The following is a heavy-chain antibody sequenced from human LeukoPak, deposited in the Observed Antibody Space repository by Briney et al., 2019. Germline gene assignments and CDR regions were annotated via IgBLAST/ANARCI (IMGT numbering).Heavy chain of an antibody. CDR3: AKFGPSTMVRGVIPDY. CDR1: VFTFSSYG. CDR2: ISGSGGST. J-gene: IGHJ4*02. D-gene: IGHD3-10*01. V-gene: IGHV3-23*01. Sequence: GGSLRLSCAASVFTFSSYGMSWVRQAPGKGLEWVSAISGSGGSTYYADSVKGRFTISRDNSKNTLYLQMNSLRAEDTAVYYCAKFGPSTMVRGVIPDYWGQGTLVTVSS.